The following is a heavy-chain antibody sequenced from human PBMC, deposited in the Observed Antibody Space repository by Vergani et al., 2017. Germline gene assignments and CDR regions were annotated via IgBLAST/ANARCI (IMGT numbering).Heavy chain of an antibody. J-gene: IGHJ4*02. V-gene: IGHV3-30-3*01. CDR3: ARTSSSALDY. D-gene: IGHD6-6*01. CDR2: ISYDGSNK. Sequence: QVQLVESGGNVVQSGTSLRLSCVVSGFTFSSYAMHWVRQAPGKGLEWVAVISYDGSNKYYADSVKGRFTISRDNSKNTLYLQMNSLRAEDTAVYYCARTSSSALDYWGQGTLVTVSS. CDR1: GFTFSSYA.